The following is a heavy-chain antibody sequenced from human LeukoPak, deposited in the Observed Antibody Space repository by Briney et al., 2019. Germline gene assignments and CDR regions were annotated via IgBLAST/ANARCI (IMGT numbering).Heavy chain of an antibody. J-gene: IGHJ3*02. V-gene: IGHV3-23*01. CDR2: ISGSGGST. CDR3: AKTFNGDRYYYDSSGYDYAFDI. CDR1: GFTFSSYA. Sequence: PGGSLRLSCAASGFTFSSYAMSWVRQAPGKGLEWVSAISGSGGSTYYADSVKGRFTISRDNSKDTLYLQMNSLRAEDTAVYYCAKTFNGDRYYYDSSGYDYAFDIWGQGTMVTVSS. D-gene: IGHD3-22*01.